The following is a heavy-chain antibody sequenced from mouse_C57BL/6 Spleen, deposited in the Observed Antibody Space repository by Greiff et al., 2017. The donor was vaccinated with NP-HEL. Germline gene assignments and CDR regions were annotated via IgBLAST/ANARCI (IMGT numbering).Heavy chain of an antibody. Sequence: QVQLKQPGAELVKPGASVKLSCKASGYTFTSYWMHWVKQRPGQGLEWIGMIHPNSGSTNYNEKFKSKATLTVDKSSSTAYMQLSSLTSEDSAVYYCARSYDYDGDYYWGQGTSVTVSS. V-gene: IGHV1-64*01. CDR1: GYTFTSYW. D-gene: IGHD2-4*01. J-gene: IGHJ4*01. CDR2: IHPNSGST. CDR3: ARSYDYDGDYY.